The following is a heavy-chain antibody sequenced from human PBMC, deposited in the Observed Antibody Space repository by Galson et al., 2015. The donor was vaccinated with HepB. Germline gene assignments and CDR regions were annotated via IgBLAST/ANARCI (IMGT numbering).Heavy chain of an antibody. V-gene: IGHV3-30*02. CDR1: GFTFSTYS. CDR2: IRYDGSNK. CDR3: AKSGLGYYGSGSYPYHFDY. Sequence: SLRLSCAASGFTFSTYSMPWVRQAPGKGLEWVSFIRYDGSNKYYADSVKGRFTISRDNSKNTLYLQMNSLRAEDTAVYYCAKSGLGYYGSGSYPYHFDYWGKASLVTVSS. J-gene: IGHJ4*02. D-gene: IGHD3-10*01.